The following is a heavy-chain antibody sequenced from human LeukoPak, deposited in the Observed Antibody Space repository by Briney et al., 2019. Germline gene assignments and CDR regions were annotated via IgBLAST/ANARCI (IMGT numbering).Heavy chain of an antibody. CDR1: GFTLSNYW. J-gene: IGHJ3*01. Sequence: GGALRLSCAASGFTLSNYWMTWGRQAPGKGLEWVANITQEGSEKNYVDSAKGRFTISRDNAQNSLYLQMNSLRAEDTAVYYCASTATCSFWGQGTMVTLSS. V-gene: IGHV3-7*01. CDR3: ASTATCSF. D-gene: IGHD2-2*01. CDR2: ITQEGSEK.